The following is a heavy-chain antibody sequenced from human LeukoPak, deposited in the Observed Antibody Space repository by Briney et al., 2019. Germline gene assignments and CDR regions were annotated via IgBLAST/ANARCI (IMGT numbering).Heavy chain of an antibody. CDR2: IRAGGDTT. J-gene: IGHJ3*01. Sequence: GGSLRLSCTASGFTFRTYAMIWVRQAPGKGLEWVSAIRAGGDTTVYADAVRGRFIISRDNSNNALYLQMNELRADDTAVYYCARDPNGDYIGAFDFWGQGTMVTVSS. CDR1: GFTFRTYA. CDR3: ARDPNGDYIGAFDF. D-gene: IGHD4-17*01. V-gene: IGHV3-23*01.